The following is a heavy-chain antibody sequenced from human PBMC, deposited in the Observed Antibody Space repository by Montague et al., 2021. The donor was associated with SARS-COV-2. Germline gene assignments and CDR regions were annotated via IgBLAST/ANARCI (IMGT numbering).Heavy chain of an antibody. CDR2: VNQSGTT. D-gene: IGHD2-2*01. CDR1: GGSFSNYY. V-gene: IGHV4-34*01. Sequence: SETLSLTCAISGGSFSNYYWSWIRQPPGKGLEWIGEVNQSGTTIYNPSVKSGVTISEDTSKNQLYLGLDSVTAADTAVYYCARGRRPMVVPGAGPAGRAFDIWGQGTMVAVSS. J-gene: IGHJ3*02. CDR3: ARGRRPMVVPGAGPAGRAFDI.